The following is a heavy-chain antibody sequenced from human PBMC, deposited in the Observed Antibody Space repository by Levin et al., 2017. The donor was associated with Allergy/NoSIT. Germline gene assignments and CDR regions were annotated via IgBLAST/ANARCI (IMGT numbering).Heavy chain of an antibody. CDR1: GFTFDRYT. CDR2: IRGKGDYT. CDR3: AKEHSSGWPTFDN. D-gene: IGHD6-19*01. Sequence: GESLKISCAASGFTFDRYTMHWVRQPPGRGLEWVSFIRGKGDYTYYADSVKGRFTISRDNSKSSLYLQMNSLRTEDSALYYCAKEHSSGWPTFDNWGQETLVTVSS. V-gene: IGHV3-43*01. J-gene: IGHJ4*02.